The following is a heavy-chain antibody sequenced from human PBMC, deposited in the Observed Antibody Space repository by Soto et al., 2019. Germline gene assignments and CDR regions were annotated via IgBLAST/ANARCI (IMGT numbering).Heavy chain of an antibody. Sequence: SETLSLTCTVSGGSISSYYWSWIRQPPGKGLEWIGYIYYSGSTNYNPSLKSRVTISVDTSKNQFSLKLSSVTAADTAVYYCARVNYYYYYMDVWGKGTTVTVSS. V-gene: IGHV4-59*01. CDR2: IYYSGST. J-gene: IGHJ6*03. CDR1: GGSISSYY. CDR3: ARVNYYYYYMDV.